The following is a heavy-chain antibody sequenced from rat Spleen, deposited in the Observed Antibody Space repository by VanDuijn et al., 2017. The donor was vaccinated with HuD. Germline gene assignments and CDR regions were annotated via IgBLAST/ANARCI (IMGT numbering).Heavy chain of an antibody. Sequence: EVQLQESGPGLVKPSQSLSLTCSVTGYSITRNYWGWIRKFPGNKIEWMGYISYDGSTNYNPSLKSRISVTGDTSNNQFFLQLNSVTTEDTATYYCARYRTGIDYFDYWGQGGMVTVSS. J-gene: IGHJ2*01. CDR2: ISYDGST. V-gene: IGHV3-1*01. CDR1: GYSITRNY. D-gene: IGHD5-1*01. CDR3: ARYRTGIDYFDY.